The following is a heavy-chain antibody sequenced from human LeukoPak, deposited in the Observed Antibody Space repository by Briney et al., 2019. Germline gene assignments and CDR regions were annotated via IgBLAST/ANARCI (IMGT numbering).Heavy chain of an antibody. Sequence: GGSLRLSCAVSGLTFNNYAMSWVRQAPGKGLEWVSALSAGKQVPYYADSVKGRFTVSRDNSKNTLYLQLSSLRAEDTAVYYCAREHDLWHEGGNWFDAWGQGTLVTVSS. CDR3: AREHDLWHEGGNWFDA. J-gene: IGHJ5*02. V-gene: IGHV3-23*01. D-gene: IGHD3-3*01. CDR2: LSAGKQVP. CDR1: GLTFNNYA.